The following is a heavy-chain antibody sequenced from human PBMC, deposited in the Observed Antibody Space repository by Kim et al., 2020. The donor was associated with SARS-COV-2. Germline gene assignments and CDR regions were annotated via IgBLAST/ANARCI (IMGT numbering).Heavy chain of an antibody. Sequence: ASVKVSCKASGYTFTSYAMNWVRQAPGQGLEWMGWINTNTGNPTYAQGFTGRFVFSLDTSVSTAYLQISSLKAEDTAVYYCARRGAVAGPDADHDAFDIWGQGTMVTVSS. V-gene: IGHV7-4-1*02. CDR3: ARRGAVAGPDADHDAFDI. CDR2: INTNTGNP. D-gene: IGHD6-19*01. J-gene: IGHJ3*02. CDR1: GYTFTSYA.